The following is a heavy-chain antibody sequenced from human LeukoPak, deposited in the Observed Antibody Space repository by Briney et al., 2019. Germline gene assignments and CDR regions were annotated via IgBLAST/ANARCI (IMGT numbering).Heavy chain of an antibody. CDR1: GGSFSGYY. V-gene: IGHV4-34*01. Sequence: SETLSLTCAVYGGSFSGYYWSWIRQPPGKGLEWIGEINHSGSTNYNPSLKSRVTISVDTSKNQFSLKLSSVTAADTAVYYCARGGPSGEDDAFDIWGQGTMVTVSS. J-gene: IGHJ3*02. CDR2: INHSGST. CDR3: ARGGPSGEDDAFDI.